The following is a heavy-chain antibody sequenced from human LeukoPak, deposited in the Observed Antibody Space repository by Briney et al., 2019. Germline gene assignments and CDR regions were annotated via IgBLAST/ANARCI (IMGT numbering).Heavy chain of an antibody. V-gene: IGHV3-33*01. Sequence: GRSLRLSCAASGFTFSSYGMHWVRQAPGKGLEWVAVKWYDGSNKYYADSVKGRFTISRDNSKNTLYLQMISLRAEDTAVYYCARDQRYYDSSGYYSYFDYWGQGTLVTVPS. CDR1: GFTFSSYG. J-gene: IGHJ4*02. D-gene: IGHD3-22*01. CDR2: KWYDGSNK. CDR3: ARDQRYYDSSGYYSYFDY.